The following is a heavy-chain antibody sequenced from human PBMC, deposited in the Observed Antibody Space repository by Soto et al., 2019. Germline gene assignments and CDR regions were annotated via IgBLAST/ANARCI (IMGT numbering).Heavy chain of an antibody. D-gene: IGHD4-17*01. V-gene: IGHV3-21*01. CDR3: ARARWEAYRDYPFAY. CDR2: ISSSSSYI. CDR1: GFTFSSYS. J-gene: IGHJ4*02. Sequence: RGSLRLSCAASGFTFSSYSMNWVRQAPGKGLEWVSSISSSSSYIYYADSVKGRFTISRDNAKNSLYLQMNSLRAEDMAVYYCARARWEAYRDYPFAYCGQGTLVIVSS.